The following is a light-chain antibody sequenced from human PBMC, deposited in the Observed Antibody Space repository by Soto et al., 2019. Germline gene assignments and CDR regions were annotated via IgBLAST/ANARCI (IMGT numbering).Light chain of an antibody. CDR3: SSSAGIYHYLV. CDR2: EVS. CDR1: SIDFVSYNR. V-gene: IGLV2-18*02. Sequence: QSVLTQPPSVSGSPGQSVTISCTGTSIDFVSYNRVSWYQQPPGTAPKLMIYEVSNRPSGVPDRFSGSKSGNTASLTVSGLQTEDEAFYYCSSSAGIYHYLVFGGGTKVTVL. J-gene: IGLJ3*02.